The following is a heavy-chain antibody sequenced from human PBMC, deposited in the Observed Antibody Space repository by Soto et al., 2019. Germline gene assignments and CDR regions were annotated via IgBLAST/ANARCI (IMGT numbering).Heavy chain of an antibody. V-gene: IGHV3-23*01. CDR3: AIRMYSTRWYYLDY. CDR2: ISAST. CDR1: GFTVSSYA. Sequence: EMQLLESGGGLVQAGGSLRLSCAASGFTVSSYALNWVRQAPGKGLEGVSGISASTYYADSVKGRFTISRETSKNTLYLQMNSLRAEDTAIYFCAIRMYSTRWYYLDYWGQGTLVTVSS. D-gene: IGHD6-13*01. J-gene: IGHJ4*02.